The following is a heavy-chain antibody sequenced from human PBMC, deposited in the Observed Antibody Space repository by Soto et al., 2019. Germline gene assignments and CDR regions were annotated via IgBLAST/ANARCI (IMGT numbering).Heavy chain of an antibody. J-gene: IGHJ6*02. Sequence: SETLSLTCTVSGGSISSYYWRWIRQPQGKGLEWIGYIYYSGSTNYNPSLKSRVTISVDTSKNQFSLKLSSVTAADTAVYYCARLRGYDSSGYYYGRIRNMDVWGQGTKVTVSS. CDR2: IYYSGST. CDR1: GGSISSYY. D-gene: IGHD3-22*01. V-gene: IGHV4-59*01. CDR3: ARLRGYDSSGYYYGRIRNMDV.